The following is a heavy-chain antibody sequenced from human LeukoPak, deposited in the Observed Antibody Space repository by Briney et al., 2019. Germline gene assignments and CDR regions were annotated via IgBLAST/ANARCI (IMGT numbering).Heavy chain of an antibody. CDR3: ARSGGYCSSTSCNYFDY. V-gene: IGHV4-59*08. Sequence: PSETLSLTCTVSGGSISNYYWGWIRQPPGKGLEWIGYIYYSGNTNYNPSLKSRVTISVDTSKNQFSLKLSSVTAADTAVYYCARSGGYCSSTSCNYFDYWGQGTLVTVSS. CDR1: GGSISNYY. CDR2: IYYSGNT. D-gene: IGHD2-2*01. J-gene: IGHJ4*02.